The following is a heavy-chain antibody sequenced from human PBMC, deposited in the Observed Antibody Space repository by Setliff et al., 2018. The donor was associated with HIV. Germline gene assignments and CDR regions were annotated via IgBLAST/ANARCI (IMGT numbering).Heavy chain of an antibody. Sequence: ASVKVSCKASGYTFSTYSLHWVRQAPGQSLEWMGWINVGKGDTKYAQAFQDRITITRDTSANTAYMELSSLRSDDTAVYFCARGALLAVFDFDHWGHGTLVTVSS. CDR2: INVGKGDT. D-gene: IGHD3-3*02. CDR1: GYTFSTYS. J-gene: IGHJ4*01. CDR3: ARGALLAVFDFDH. V-gene: IGHV1-3*01.